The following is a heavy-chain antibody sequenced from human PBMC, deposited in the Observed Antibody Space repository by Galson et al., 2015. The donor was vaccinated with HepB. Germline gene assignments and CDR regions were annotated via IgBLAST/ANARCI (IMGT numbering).Heavy chain of an antibody. D-gene: IGHD6-19*01. J-gene: IGHJ1*01. CDR2: IKQDGSER. CDR1: GFTFSIFW. V-gene: IGHV3-7*01. Sequence: SLRLSCAASGFTFSIFWMSWVRQAPGRGLEWVANIKQDGSERYYLNAVNGRFIISRDNAENSLFLQMSSLRAEDTAIYYCATSVSGYFHHWGQGTLVTVSS. CDR3: ATSVSGYFHH.